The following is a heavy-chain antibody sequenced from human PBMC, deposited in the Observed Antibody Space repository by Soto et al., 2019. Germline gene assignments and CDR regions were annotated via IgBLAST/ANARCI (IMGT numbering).Heavy chain of an antibody. D-gene: IGHD3-10*02. CDR1: GYTFTNND. CDR3: ARMASFCSLNWFDP. V-gene: IGHV1-8*01. J-gene: IGHJ5*02. Sequence: ASVKVSCKASGYTFTNNDVTWVRQATGQGLEWMGWMNPGSGDTGYAQKFQGRVTMTRNISIATAYMELSSLRSEDTAIYYCARMASFCSLNWFDPWGQGTLVTVSS. CDR2: MNPGSGDT.